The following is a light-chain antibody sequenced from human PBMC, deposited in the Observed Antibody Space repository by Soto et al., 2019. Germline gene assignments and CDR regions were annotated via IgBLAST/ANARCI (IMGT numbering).Light chain of an antibody. CDR3: QSYDSSLAGFV. CDR2: VNT. J-gene: IGLJ1*01. CDR1: SSNIGARFD. Sequence: QSVLTQPPSVSGAPGQRVTISCTGSSSNIGARFDVHWYRHLPGTAPKLLISVNTNGPSGVADRFSGSKSGTSASLAIAGLRDEDEADYYCQSYDSSLAGFVFGTGTKSPS. V-gene: IGLV1-40*01.